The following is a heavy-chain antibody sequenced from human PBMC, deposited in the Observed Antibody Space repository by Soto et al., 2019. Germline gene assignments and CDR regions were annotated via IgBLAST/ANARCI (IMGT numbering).Heavy chain of an antibody. Sequence: PGGSLRLSCAASGFTFSGSAMHWVRQASGKGLEWVGRIRSKANSYATAYAASVKGRFTISRDDSKNTAYLQMNSLKTEDTAVYYCTRHRDYDFWSGYWLPYYYGMDVWGQGTTVTVSS. CDR1: GFTFSGSA. CDR2: IRSKANSYAT. D-gene: IGHD3-3*01. J-gene: IGHJ6*02. V-gene: IGHV3-73*01. CDR3: TRHRDYDFWSGYWLPYYYGMDV.